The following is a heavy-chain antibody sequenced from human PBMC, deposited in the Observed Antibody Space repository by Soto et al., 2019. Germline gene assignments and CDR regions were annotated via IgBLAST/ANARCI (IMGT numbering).Heavy chain of an antibody. CDR3: ARVAYDILTGYYRGPRFDY. V-gene: IGHV4-34*01. D-gene: IGHD3-9*01. CDR2: INHSGST. J-gene: IGHJ4*02. Sequence: SETLPLTCAVYGGSFSGYYWSWIRQPPGKGLEWIGEINHSGSTNYNPSLKSRVTISVDTSKNQFSLKLSSVTAADTAVYYCARVAYDILTGYYRGPRFDYWGQGTLVTVSS. CDR1: GGSFSGYY.